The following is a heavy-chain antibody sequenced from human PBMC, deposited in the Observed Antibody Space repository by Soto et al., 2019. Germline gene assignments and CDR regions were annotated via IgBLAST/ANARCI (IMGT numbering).Heavy chain of an antibody. J-gene: IGHJ4*02. CDR2: ISAHNGNT. CDR1: GYGFTTYG. V-gene: IGHV1-18*01. Sequence: QVHLVQSGAEVKKPGASVKVSCKGSGYGFTTYGITWLRQAPGQGLEWMAWISAHNGNTNYAQKLQGRVTVTRDTSTSTAYIELRSLRSDDTAVYYCARGRYGDYWGQGALVTVSS. D-gene: IGHD1-1*01. CDR3: ARGRYGDY.